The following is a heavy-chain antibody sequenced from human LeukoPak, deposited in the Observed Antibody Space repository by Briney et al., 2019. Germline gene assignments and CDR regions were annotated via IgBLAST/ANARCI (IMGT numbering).Heavy chain of an antibody. V-gene: IGHV4-34*01. J-gene: IGHJ5*02. CDR2: INHDGST. Sequence: SETLSLTCTVSGGSISSYYWSWIRQPPGKGLEWIGEINHDGSTNFNPSLKSRVTISLHTSKNEFSLKLNSVTAADTAVYYCARGAGDSYGYGFDPWGQGTLVTVSS. CDR3: ARGAGDSYGYGFDP. D-gene: IGHD5-18*01. CDR1: GGSISSYY.